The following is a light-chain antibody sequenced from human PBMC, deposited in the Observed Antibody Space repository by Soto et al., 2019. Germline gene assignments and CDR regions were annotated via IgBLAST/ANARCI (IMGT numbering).Light chain of an antibody. CDR1: SSNVGSNS. CDR2: SNN. V-gene: IGLV1-44*01. Sequence: QSVLTQPPSVSGTPGQRVTISCSGGSSNVGSNSVNWYQQLPGTAPTLLIYSNNQRPSGVPDRFSGSRSGTSASLAISGLQSEDEAEYHCATWDDTLDGWVFGGGTKVTVL. J-gene: IGLJ3*02. CDR3: ATWDDTLDGWV.